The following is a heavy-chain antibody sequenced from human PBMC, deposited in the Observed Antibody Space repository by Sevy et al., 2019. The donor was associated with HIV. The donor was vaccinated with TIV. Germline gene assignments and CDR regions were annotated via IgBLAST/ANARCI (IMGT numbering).Heavy chain of an antibody. D-gene: IGHD3-22*01. CDR1: GFTFDDYT. J-gene: IGHJ3*01. Sequence: GGSLRLSCAASGFTFDDYTMHWVRQAPGKGLEWVSLISWDGGSTYYADSVKGRFTVSRDNSQNTLYLQMNSLRADDTAIYYCTKALNPALESMIEVIFRTLKGFDVWGQGTMVTVSS. V-gene: IGHV3-43*01. CDR2: ISWDGGST. CDR3: TKALNPALESMIEVIFRTLKGFDV.